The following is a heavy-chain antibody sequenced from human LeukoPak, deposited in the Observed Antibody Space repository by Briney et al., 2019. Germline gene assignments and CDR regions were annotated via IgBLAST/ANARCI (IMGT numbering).Heavy chain of an antibody. Sequence: PGGSLRLSCAASGITFGSYWVTWVRQAPGKGLEWVANIGQDGSETVYVESVKGRFTISRDNARNSLFLQMNYLRADDTAVYYCAIPTSYDGSRYYHAYWGQGTLVSVSS. CDR2: IGQDGSET. CDR1: GITFGSYW. D-gene: IGHD3-22*01. V-gene: IGHV3-7*01. CDR3: AIPTSYDGSRYYHAY. J-gene: IGHJ4*02.